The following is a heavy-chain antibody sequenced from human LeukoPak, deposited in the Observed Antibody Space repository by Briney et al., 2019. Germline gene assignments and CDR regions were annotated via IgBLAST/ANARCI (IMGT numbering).Heavy chain of an antibody. CDR2: VYYSGVT. J-gene: IGHJ4*02. D-gene: IGHD2-15*01. CDR1: GGSTGSDY. CDR3: ARLSLHCSGGSCYRGAFDS. Sequence: ETLSLTCSVSGGSTGSDYWSWIRQPPGKGLEWIAYVYYSGVTSYNPSLKSRVAISIDTSKNQFSLNLTSVTAADTAVYYYARLSLHCSGGSCYRGAFDSWGQGTLVTVSS. V-gene: IGHV4-59*08.